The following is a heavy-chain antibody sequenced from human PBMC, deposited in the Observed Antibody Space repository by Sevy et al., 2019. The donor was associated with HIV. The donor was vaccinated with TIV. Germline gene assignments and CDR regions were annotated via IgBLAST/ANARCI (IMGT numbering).Heavy chain of an antibody. Sequence: GGSLRLSCAASGFTFSDYYMSWIRQAPGKGLEWVSYISSSGSTIYYADSVKGRFTISRDNAKNSLYLQMNSRRAEDTAVYYCATGYDSSGYYYGGGPFDYWGQGTLVTVSS. V-gene: IGHV3-11*01. CDR3: ATGYDSSGYYYGGGPFDY. CDR1: GFTFSDYY. J-gene: IGHJ4*02. D-gene: IGHD3-22*01. CDR2: ISSSGSTI.